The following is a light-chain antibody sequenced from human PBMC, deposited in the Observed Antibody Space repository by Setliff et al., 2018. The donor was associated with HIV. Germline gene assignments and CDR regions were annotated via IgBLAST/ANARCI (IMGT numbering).Light chain of an antibody. CDR3: QQYGSS. V-gene: IGKV3-20*01. J-gene: IGKJ3*01. CDR2: DAS. Sequence: EIVLTQSPGTLSLSPGERATLSCRASQSVSSSYLAWYQQKPGQAPRLLMYDASSRATGIPDRFSGSGSGTDFTLTISRLEPEDFAVYYCQQYGSSFGPGTKVDIK. CDR1: QSVSSSY.